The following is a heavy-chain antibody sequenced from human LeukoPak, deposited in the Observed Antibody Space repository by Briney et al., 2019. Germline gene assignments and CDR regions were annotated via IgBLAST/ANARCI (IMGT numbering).Heavy chain of an antibody. J-gene: IGHJ4*02. CDR2: ISGSGGST. D-gene: IGHD1-20*01. CDR3: ARGHRYNWNYGDY. CDR1: GFTFSSYA. V-gene: IGHV3-23*01. Sequence: GGSLRLSCAASGFTFSSYAMSWVRQAPGKGLEWVSAISGSGGSTYYADSVKGRFTISRDNSKNTLYLQMNSLRAEDTAVYYCARGHRYNWNYGDYWGQGTLVTVSS.